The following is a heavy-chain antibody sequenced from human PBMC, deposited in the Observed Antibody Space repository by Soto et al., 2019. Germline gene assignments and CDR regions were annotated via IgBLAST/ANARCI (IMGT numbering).Heavy chain of an antibody. V-gene: IGHV1-8*01. J-gene: IGHJ3*02. CDR1: GYTFTSYD. D-gene: IGHD3-10*01. Sequence: QVQLVQSGAEVKKPGASVKVSCKASGYTFTSYDINWVRQATGQGLEWMGWMNPNSGNTGYAQKFQGRVTMTRNTSISTAYMELSILRSEDTAVYYCARGDRYYYGSGSPAYAFDIWGQGTMVTVSS. CDR2: MNPNSGNT. CDR3: ARGDRYYYGSGSPAYAFDI.